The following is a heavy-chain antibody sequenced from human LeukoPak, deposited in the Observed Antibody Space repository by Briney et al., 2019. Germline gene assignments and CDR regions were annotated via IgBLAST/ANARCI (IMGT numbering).Heavy chain of an antibody. V-gene: IGHV3-23*01. Sequence: GGSLRLSCAGSGFTFRNYAMRWVRQAPGRGLEWVSSISRSGGNAYYAKSVDGRFTVSRDSSRDILFLQMNSLRAEDTAVYYCARDVEVCRVGACYWTTFDCWGQGALVTVSS. CDR2: ISRSGGNA. CDR3: ARDVEVCRVGACYWTTFDC. J-gene: IGHJ4*02. CDR1: GFTFRNYA. D-gene: IGHD2-21*02.